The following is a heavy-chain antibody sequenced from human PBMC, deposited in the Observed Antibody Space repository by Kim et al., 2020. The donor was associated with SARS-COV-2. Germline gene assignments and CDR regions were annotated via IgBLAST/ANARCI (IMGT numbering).Heavy chain of an antibody. Sequence: GGSLRLSCAASGFTFSSYWMSWVRQAPGKGLEWVANIKQDGSEKYYVDSVKGRFTISRDNAKNSLYLQMNSLRAEDTAVYYCARVVDFWSGYYLYWGQGTLVTVSP. CDR2: IKQDGSEK. CDR1: GFTFSSYW. CDR3: ARVVDFWSGYYLY. D-gene: IGHD3-3*01. V-gene: IGHV3-7*03. J-gene: IGHJ4*02.